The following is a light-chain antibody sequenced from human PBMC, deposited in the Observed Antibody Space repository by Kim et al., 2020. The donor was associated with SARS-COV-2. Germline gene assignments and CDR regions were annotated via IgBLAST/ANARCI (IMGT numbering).Light chain of an antibody. CDR2: RNN. CDR3: SAWDSSLSVWV. CDR1: SNNVRDQG. V-gene: IGLV10-54*01. J-gene: IGLJ3*02. Sequence: QTAPRDCTGNSNNVRDQGAAWLQQHQGHPPKPLSYRNNSRPSGISERLSASRSGNTASLTITGLQPEDEADYYCSAWDSSLSVWVFGGGTQLTVL.